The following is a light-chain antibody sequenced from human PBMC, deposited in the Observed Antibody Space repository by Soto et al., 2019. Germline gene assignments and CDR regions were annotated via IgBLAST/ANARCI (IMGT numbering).Light chain of an antibody. CDR1: QGIGDT. CDR2: DTS. J-gene: IGKJ4*01. Sequence: DIVMTQSPATLSVSAGEGATLSCRASQGIGDTLAWYQHKPVQTARLLIYDTSSRATGVPTRCSGSSSWGEVTLTINSLQSEDFAVYYCQPYNNWPLTFGGGTKVDIK. V-gene: IGKV3-15*01. CDR3: QPYNNWPLT.